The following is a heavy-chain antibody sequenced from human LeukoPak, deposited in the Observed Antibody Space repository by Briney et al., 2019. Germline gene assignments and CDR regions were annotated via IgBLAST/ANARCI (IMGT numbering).Heavy chain of an antibody. D-gene: IGHD4-11*01. CDR1: GYTFTSYD. CDR2: MNPSSGNT. J-gene: IGHJ5*02. V-gene: IGHV1-8*03. Sequence: ASVKVSCKASGYTFTSYDINWVRQATGQGLEWMGWMNPSSGNTGYAQKFQGRVTITRNTSISTAYMELSSLRSEDTAVYYCAISPDDYSNPADQYNWFDPWGQGTLVTVSS. CDR3: AISPDDYSNPADQYNWFDP.